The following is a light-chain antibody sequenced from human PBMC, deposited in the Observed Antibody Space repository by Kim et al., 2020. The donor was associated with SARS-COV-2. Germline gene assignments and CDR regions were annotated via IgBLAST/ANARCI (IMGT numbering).Light chain of an antibody. J-gene: IGLJ1*01. CDR1: SNDIGGYNY. CDR3: SSYTV. V-gene: IGLV2-14*01. CDR2: DVT. Sequence: QSALTQPASVSGSPGQSITISCTGTSNDIGGYNYVSWYQQHRDKAPKLMIYDVTERPSGVSNRFSGSKSGNTASLTISGLQAEDEADYYCSSYTVFGTGTQLTVL.